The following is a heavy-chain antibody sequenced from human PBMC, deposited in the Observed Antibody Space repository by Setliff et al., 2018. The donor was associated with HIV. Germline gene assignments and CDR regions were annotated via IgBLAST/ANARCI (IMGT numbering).Heavy chain of an antibody. D-gene: IGHD2-21*02. V-gene: IGHV4-59*08. CDR2: IYYSGST. J-gene: IGHJ4*02. CDR3: ARGEFYCGTDCYWSSFDY. Sequence: SETLSLTCTVSGGSISSYYWSWIRQPPGKGLEWIGYIYYSGSTNYNPSLKSRVTISVDTSKNQFSLKLSSVTAADTAVYYCARGEFYCGTDCYWSSFDYWGQGILVTVS. CDR1: GGSISSYY.